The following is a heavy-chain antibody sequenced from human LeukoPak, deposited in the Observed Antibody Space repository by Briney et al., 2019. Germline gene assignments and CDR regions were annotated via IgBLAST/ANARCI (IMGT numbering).Heavy chain of an antibody. D-gene: IGHD2-2*01. CDR2: IYTSGST. CDR1: GSSIYSGTYY. V-gene: IGHV4-61*02. CDR3: ARETHMYCKSNSCYGYFDL. J-gene: IGHJ2*01. Sequence: SETLSLTCSVSGSSIYSGTYYRSWIRQPAGKGLEWIGRIYTSGSTNYHPSLKSRVTVSLDISKNQFSLKLSSVTAADTAVYYCARETHMYCKSNSCYGYFDLWGRGTLVTVSS.